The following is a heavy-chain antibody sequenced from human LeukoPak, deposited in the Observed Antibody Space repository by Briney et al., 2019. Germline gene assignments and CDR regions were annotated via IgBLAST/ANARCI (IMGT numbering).Heavy chain of an antibody. CDR3: ARERWLQNMPYFDY. D-gene: IGHD5-24*01. CDR1: GGSISSSSYY. J-gene: IGHJ4*02. CDR2: IYYSGST. V-gene: IGHV4-61*01. Sequence: SETLSLTCTVSGGSISSSSYYWGWIRQPPGKGLEWIGYIYYSGSTNYNPSLKSRVTISVDTSKNQFSLKLSSVTAADTAVYYCARERWLQNMPYFDYWGQGTLVTVSS.